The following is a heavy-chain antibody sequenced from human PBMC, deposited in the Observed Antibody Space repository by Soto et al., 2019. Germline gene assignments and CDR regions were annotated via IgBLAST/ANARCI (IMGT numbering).Heavy chain of an antibody. CDR1: GGTFSNHA. Sequence: QVHLVQSGAEVKKPGSSVKVSCKASGGTFSNHAINWVRQAPGQGLEWMGRIIPIFSTTNYAQKSQGRVTFTADESTLTAYMELRSLKHKDTAVDYWAREVAADGTFREDVFDIWGQVTLVTVSS. CDR3: AREVAADGTFREDVFDI. V-gene: IGHV1-69*12. D-gene: IGHD6-13*01. CDR2: IIPIFSTT. J-gene: IGHJ3*02.